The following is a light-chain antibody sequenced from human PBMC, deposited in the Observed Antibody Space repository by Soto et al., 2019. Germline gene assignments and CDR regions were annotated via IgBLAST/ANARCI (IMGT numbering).Light chain of an antibody. J-gene: IGLJ1*01. V-gene: IGLV2-14*01. CDR3: SSYTSISTPRYV. CDR1: SSDVGGYNY. CDR2: EVS. Sequence: QSALTQPASVSGSPGQSITISCTGTSSDVGGYNYVSWYQQHPGKAPKLMIYEVSNRPSGVSNRFSGSKSGNTASLTISGLQADTEADYYFSSYTSISTPRYVFGTGPKVTVL.